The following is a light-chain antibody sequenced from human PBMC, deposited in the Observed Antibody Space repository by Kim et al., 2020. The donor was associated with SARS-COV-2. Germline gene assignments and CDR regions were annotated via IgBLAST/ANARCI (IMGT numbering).Light chain of an antibody. J-gene: IGLJ2*01. Sequence: SVSAVQTASITCSGDKLGDKYACWYQQKPGQSPVLVIYQDSKRPSGIPERFSGSNSGNTVTLTISGTQAMDEADYFCQAWDSSTVVFGGGTQLTVL. V-gene: IGLV3-1*01. CDR1: KLGDKY. CDR3: QAWDSSTVV. CDR2: QDS.